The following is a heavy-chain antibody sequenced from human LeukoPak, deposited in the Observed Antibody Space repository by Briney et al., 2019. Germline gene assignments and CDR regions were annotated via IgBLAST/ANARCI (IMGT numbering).Heavy chain of an antibody. CDR2: IYHGGST. CDR3: ARDIGTMVRGVP. CDR1: GGSISSNNW. J-gene: IGHJ5*02. Sequence: SETLSLTCVVSGGSISSNNWWSWVRQPPGKGLEWIGEIYHGGSTNYNPSLKSRVTMSVDKSKNQFSLKLSSVTAADTAVYYCARDIGTMVRGVPWGQGTLVTVSS. D-gene: IGHD3-10*01. V-gene: IGHV4-4*02.